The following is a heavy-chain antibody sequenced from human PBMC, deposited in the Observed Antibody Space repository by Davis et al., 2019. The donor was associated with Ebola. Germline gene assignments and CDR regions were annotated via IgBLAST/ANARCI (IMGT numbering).Heavy chain of an antibody. CDR3: AKQRWLQSYYFDN. J-gene: IGHJ4*02. D-gene: IGHD5-24*01. V-gene: IGHV3-21*01. CDR1: GFTFSSYS. CDR2: ISSSSSYI. Sequence: GGSLRLSCAASGFTFSSYSMNWVRQAPGKGLEWVSSISSSSSYIYYADSVKGRFTISRDNAKNSLYLQMNSLRAEDTAVYYCAKQRWLQSYYFDNWGQGTLVTVSS.